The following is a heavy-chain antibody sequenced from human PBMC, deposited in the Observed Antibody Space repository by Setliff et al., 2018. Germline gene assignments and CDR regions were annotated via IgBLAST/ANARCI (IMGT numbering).Heavy chain of an antibody. CDR3: VRVEAGYCNSTSCYVVGAFDI. J-gene: IGHJ3*02. CDR2: IYTSGST. Sequence: PSETLSLTCTVSGGSISSNYWSWVRQPPGKGLEWIGYIYTSGSTNYNPSLKSRGTISVDTSRNQFSLKLSSVTAADTAVYYCVRVEAGYCNSTSCYVVGAFDIWGQGTMVTVSS. D-gene: IGHD2-2*03. V-gene: IGHV4-4*08. CDR1: GGSISSNY.